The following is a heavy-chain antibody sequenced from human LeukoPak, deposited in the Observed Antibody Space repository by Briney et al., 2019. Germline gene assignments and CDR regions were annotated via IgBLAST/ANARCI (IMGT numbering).Heavy chain of an antibody. CDR2: IYTSGST. D-gene: IGHD2-2*01. J-gene: IGHJ5*02. V-gene: IGHV4-4*07. CDR1: GGSISSYY. Sequence: SETLSLTCTVPGGSISSYYWSWIRQPAGKGLEWIGRIYTSGSTNYNPSLKSRVTMSVDTSKNQFSLKLSPVTAADTAVYYCARDSAPAAFGWFDPWGQGTLVTVSS. CDR3: ARDSAPAAFGWFDP.